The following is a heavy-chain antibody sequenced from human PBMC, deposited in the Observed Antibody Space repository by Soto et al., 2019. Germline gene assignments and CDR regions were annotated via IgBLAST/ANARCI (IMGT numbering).Heavy chain of an antibody. CDR3: ARGAIAAALRDYYYGMDV. J-gene: IGHJ6*02. CDR2: INPSGGST. V-gene: IGHV1-46*01. Sequence: ASVKVSCKASGYTFTSYYMHWVRQAPGQGLEWMGIINPSGGSTSYAQKFQGRVTMTRDTSTGTVYMELSSLRSEDTAVYYCARGAIAAALRDYYYGMDVWGQGTTVNVSS. D-gene: IGHD6-13*01. CDR1: GYTFTSYY.